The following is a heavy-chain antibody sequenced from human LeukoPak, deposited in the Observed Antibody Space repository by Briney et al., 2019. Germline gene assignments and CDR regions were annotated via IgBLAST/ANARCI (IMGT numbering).Heavy chain of an antibody. J-gene: IGHJ4*02. Sequence: PGGSLRLSCATSGFNFSNYYMSWIRQAPGKGLEWVSYISRGDGPMYYADSVKGRFTISRDNAKNSLYLQMNSLRAEDTAVYYCARGDWFLDYWGQGTLVTVSS. D-gene: IGHD3-3*01. CDR2: ISRGDGPM. CDR1: GFNFSNYY. CDR3: ARGDWFLDY. V-gene: IGHV3-11*04.